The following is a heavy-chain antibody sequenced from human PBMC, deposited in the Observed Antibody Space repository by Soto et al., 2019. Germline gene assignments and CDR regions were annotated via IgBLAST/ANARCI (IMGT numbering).Heavy chain of an antibody. CDR1: GFTFSSYS. CDR2: ISRSSSYI. D-gene: IGHD3-10*01. J-gene: IGHJ5*02. Sequence: GSLIHACAASGFTFSSYSMNWVRQAPGKGLEWVSSISRSSSYIYYADSVKGRFTISRDNAKNSLYLQMNSLRAEDTAVYYCARDPIIAMVRGVINWFDPWGQGTLVTVSS. V-gene: IGHV3-21*01. CDR3: ARDPIIAMVRGVINWFDP.